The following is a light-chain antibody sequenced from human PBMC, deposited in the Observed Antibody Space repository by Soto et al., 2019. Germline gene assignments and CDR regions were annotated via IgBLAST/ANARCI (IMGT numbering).Light chain of an antibody. J-gene: IGLJ1*01. CDR1: TSNIESHT. CDR2: TNN. Sequence: QSVLTQPPSASGTPGQRITISCSGSTSNIESHTVNWYQQVPGTAPKLLIKTNNQRPSGVPDRFSGSKSGASASLAISGLQSEDEATYYCATWDDSRQGLFGTGTKVTGL. CDR3: ATWDDSRQGL. V-gene: IGLV1-44*01.